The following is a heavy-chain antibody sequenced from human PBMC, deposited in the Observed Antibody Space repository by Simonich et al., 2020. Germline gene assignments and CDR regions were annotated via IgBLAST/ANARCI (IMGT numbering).Heavy chain of an antibody. CDR1: GYTFTGYY. D-gene: IGHD6-6*01. CDR3: ATGIAARYYYGMDV. CDR2: INQNSGGT. J-gene: IGHJ6*02. Sequence: QVQLVQSGAEVKKPGASVKVSCKASGYTFTGYYMHLARQAPGQGLEEMGRINQNSGGTNYAQKFQGRVTMTRDTSNSTAYMELSRLRSDDTAVYYCATGIAARYYYGMDVWGQGTTVTVSS. V-gene: IGHV1-2*02.